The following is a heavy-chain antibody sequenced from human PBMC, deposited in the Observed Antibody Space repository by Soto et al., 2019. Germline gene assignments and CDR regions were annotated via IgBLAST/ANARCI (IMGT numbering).Heavy chain of an antibody. CDR3: ARDQDTAMVTGY. D-gene: IGHD5-18*01. Sequence: QVQLVESGGGVVQPGRSLRLSCAASGFTFSSYAMHWVRQAPGKGLEWVAVISYDGSNKYYADSVKGRFTISRDNSKNPLYLQMNSLRAEDTAVYYCARDQDTAMVTGYWGQGTLVTVSS. J-gene: IGHJ4*02. CDR2: ISYDGSNK. CDR1: GFTFSSYA. V-gene: IGHV3-30-3*01.